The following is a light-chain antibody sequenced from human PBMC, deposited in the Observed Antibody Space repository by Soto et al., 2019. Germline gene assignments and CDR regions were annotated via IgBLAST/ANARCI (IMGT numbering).Light chain of an antibody. CDR1: QSVGSF. J-gene: IGKJ5*01. CDR3: QQRNSWPPTFT. Sequence: EIVLTQSPATLSLSPGERATLSCRASQSVGSFLAWYQQKPGQAPSLLIYDTSIRATGIPARFSGSGSGTDFTLTISSLEPEDFAVYYCQQRNSWPPTFTFGQGTRLEIK. V-gene: IGKV3-11*01. CDR2: DTS.